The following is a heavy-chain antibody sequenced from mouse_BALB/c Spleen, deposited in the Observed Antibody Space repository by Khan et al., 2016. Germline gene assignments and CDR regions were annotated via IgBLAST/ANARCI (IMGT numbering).Heavy chain of an antibody. D-gene: IGHD4-1*01. CDR2: IDPANGNT. Sequence: VQLQQSGAELVKPGASVKLSCTASGINIKDTYMHWVKQRPEQGLEWIGRIDPANGNTKYDPKFQGKATITADTSSNTAYLQLSSLTSEDTAVYYCSRGRTAFAYWGQGTLVTVSA. V-gene: IGHV14-3*02. J-gene: IGHJ3*01. CDR3: SRGRTAFAY. CDR1: GINIKDTY.